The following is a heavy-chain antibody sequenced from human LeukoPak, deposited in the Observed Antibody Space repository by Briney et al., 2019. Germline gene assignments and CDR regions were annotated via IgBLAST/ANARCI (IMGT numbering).Heavy chain of an antibody. D-gene: IGHD3-9*01. CDR3: AKDYLRYFDWLANYFDY. V-gene: IGHV3-9*01. Sequence: PGGSLRPSCAASGFTFDDYAMHWVRQAPGKGLEWVSGISWNSGSIGYADSVKGRFTISRDNAKNSLYLQMNSLRAEDTALYYCAKDYLRYFDWLANYFDYWGQGTLVTVSS. J-gene: IGHJ4*02. CDR2: ISWNSGSI. CDR1: GFTFDDYA.